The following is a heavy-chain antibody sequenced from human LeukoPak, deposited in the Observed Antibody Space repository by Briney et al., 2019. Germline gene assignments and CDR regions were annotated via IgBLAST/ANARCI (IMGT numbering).Heavy chain of an antibody. V-gene: IGHV3-23*01. Sequence: GGSLRLSCEASGFLRSSLAMSWDRPPPGRGREWVATVSGSDGSTYYADSVKGRFTISRDNSKNTLYLQMNSLRAEDTAVYYCAKDGRSTTPGYWGQGTLVTVST. CDR2: VSGSDGST. D-gene: IGHD1-1*01. CDR1: GFLRSSLA. CDR3: AKDGRSTTPGY. J-gene: IGHJ4*01.